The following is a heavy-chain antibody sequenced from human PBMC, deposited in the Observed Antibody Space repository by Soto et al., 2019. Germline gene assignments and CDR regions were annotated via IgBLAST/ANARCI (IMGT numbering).Heavy chain of an antibody. J-gene: IGHJ4*02. V-gene: IGHV6-1*01. CDR2: TYYRSKWSN. CDR3: ARGRHSGFDY. Sequence: QVQLQQSGPGLVKPSQTLSLTCAISGDSVFTNGVAWNWLRQSPSRGLEWLGRTYYRSKWSNDYAVSVQSRITINLDTSKNQLSLQLNSVIPEDTAVYYCARGRHSGFDYWGQGTLVTVSS. CDR1: GDSVFTNGVA. D-gene: IGHD1-26*01.